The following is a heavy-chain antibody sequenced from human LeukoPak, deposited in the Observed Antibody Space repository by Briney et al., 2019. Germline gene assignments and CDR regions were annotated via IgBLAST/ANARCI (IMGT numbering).Heavy chain of an antibody. CDR2: INPNSGVT. V-gene: IGHV1-2*02. D-gene: IGHD2-8*02. CDR1: GYTFPVYH. CDR3: GLVASGNWWFDP. Sequence: ASVKVSCTTSGYTFPVYHIHWVRQAPGQGLEWMGWINPNSGVTNHAQNLQGRVTLTGDTSITTSYMELTGLTSVDTAVYYCGLVASGNWWFDPWGQGTLVTVSS. J-gene: IGHJ5*02.